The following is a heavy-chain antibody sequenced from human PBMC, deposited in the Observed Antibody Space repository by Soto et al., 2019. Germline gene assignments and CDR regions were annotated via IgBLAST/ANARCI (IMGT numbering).Heavy chain of an antibody. CDR2: ISGSGGST. CDR3: AKDGTRFLEWLSYFDY. J-gene: IGHJ4*02. V-gene: IGHV3-23*01. D-gene: IGHD3-3*01. CDR1: GFTFSSYA. Sequence: EVQLLESGGGLVQPGGSLRLSCAASGFTFSSYAMSWVRQAPGKGLEWVSAISGSGGSTYYADSVKGRFTISRDNSKNTLYLQMNSLRAEDTAVYYCAKDGTRFLEWLSYFDYWGQGTLVTVSS.